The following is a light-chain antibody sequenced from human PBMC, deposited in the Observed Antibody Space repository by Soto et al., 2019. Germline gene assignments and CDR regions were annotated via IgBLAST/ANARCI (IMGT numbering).Light chain of an antibody. CDR3: QQSYSTH. CDR2: AAS. J-gene: IGKJ5*01. V-gene: IGKV1-39*01. Sequence: DIQITQSPYSLSASVGYRVTIICRASQSISSYLNWYQQKPGKAPKLLIYAASSLQSGVPSRFSGSGSGTDFTLTISSLQPEDFATYYCQQSYSTHFGQGTRLEI. CDR1: QSISSY.